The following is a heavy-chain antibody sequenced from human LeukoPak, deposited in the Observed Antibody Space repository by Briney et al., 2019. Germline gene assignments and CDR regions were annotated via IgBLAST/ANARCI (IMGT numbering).Heavy chain of an antibody. D-gene: IGHD5-18*01. V-gene: IGHV3-48*03. J-gene: IGHJ4*02. CDR1: GFTFSSYE. Sequence: QLGGSLRLSCAASGFTFSSYEMNWVRQAPGKGLEWVSYISSSAGTTYYADSVKGRFTISRDNAKNSLYLQMNSLRAEDTAVYFCARQQQQLWYDWGQGTLVTVSS. CDR2: ISSSAGTT. CDR3: ARQQQQLWYD.